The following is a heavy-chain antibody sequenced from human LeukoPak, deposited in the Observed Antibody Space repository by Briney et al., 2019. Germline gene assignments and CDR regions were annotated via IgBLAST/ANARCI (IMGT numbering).Heavy chain of an antibody. D-gene: IGHD3-22*01. V-gene: IGHV4-61*02. CDR3: ARGPYKYDGSGAFDI. CDR1: GDSISSGDYY. CDR2: IYTSGST. Sequence: SETLSLTCTVSGDSISSGDYYWSWIRQPAGKGLEWIGRIYTSGSTNYNHSLKSRVTISVDTSKNHFSLKLTSVTAADTAVYYCARGPYKYDGSGAFDIWGQGTMVTVSS. J-gene: IGHJ3*02.